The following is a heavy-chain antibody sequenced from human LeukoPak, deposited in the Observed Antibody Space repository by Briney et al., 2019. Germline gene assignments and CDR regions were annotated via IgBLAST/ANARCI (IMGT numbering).Heavy chain of an antibody. V-gene: IGHV3-64*01. D-gene: IGHD6-19*01. Sequence: PGGSLRLSCAASGFTFRSYGMHWVRQAPGKGLEYVAAISSNGGSTDYANSVKGRFTISRDNSKNTLYLQMGSLRAEDMAVYYCARISGSYDYDYWGQGTLVTVSS. CDR2: ISSNGGST. J-gene: IGHJ4*02. CDR3: ARISGSYDYDY. CDR1: GFTFRSYG.